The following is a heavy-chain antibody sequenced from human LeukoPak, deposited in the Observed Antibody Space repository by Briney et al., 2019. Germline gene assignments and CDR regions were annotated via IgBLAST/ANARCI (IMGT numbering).Heavy chain of an antibody. CDR1: GGSISSGGYY. Sequence: NPSQTLSLTCTVSGGSISSGGYYWSWIRQHPGKGLEWIGYIYYSGRTYYNPSLKSRVTISLDTSTNQFSLRLSSVTAADTAVYHCARHYNLAFDYWGQGTLVTVSS. J-gene: IGHJ4*02. D-gene: IGHD3-10*01. V-gene: IGHV4-31*03. CDR2: IYYSGRT. CDR3: ARHYNLAFDY.